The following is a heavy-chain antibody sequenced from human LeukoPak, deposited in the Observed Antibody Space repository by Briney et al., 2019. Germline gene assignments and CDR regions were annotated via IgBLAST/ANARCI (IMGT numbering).Heavy chain of an antibody. V-gene: IGHV3-74*01. J-gene: IGHJ4*02. Sequence: PGGSLRLSCAASGFTFSSYWMHWVRQPPGKGLVWVSLIKSDGSGTSYADSVKGRFTISRDNAKNTLYLQMNSLRAEDTAVYYCATTAATYYDILTGYWGSWYFDYWGQGTLVTVSS. D-gene: IGHD3-9*01. CDR2: IKSDGSGT. CDR3: ATTAATYYDILTGYWGSWYFDY. CDR1: GFTFSSYW.